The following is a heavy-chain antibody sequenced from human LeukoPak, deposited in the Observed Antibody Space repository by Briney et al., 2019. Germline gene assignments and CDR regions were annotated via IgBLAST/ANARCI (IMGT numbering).Heavy chain of an antibody. CDR2: ISGSDGRL. CDR3: AKESPYRAPTRTYYFDY. D-gene: IGHD1-14*01. J-gene: IGHJ4*02. CDR1: GFTFSSYA. Sequence: GGSLRLSCAASGFTFSSYAMSWVRQAPGKGLEWVSAISGSDGRLFYADSVKGRFTISRDNSKNTLHLQMNSLRAEDTAAYYCAKESPYRAPTRTYYFDYWGQGTLVTVSS. V-gene: IGHV3-23*01.